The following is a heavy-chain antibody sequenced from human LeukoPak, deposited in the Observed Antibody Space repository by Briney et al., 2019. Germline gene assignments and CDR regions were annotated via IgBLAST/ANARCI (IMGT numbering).Heavy chain of an antibody. CDR3: AKAAAAPGFDF. CDR1: GFTSSSYA. Sequence: GGSPRLSCAASGFTSSSYALNWVRQAPGKGLEWVATVSGSGDRMYHADSVKGRFTISRDNSKNTIYLQMNSLRAEDTALYYCAKAAAAPGFDFWGQGTLVTVSS. V-gene: IGHV3-23*01. D-gene: IGHD6-13*01. J-gene: IGHJ4*02. CDR2: VSGSGDRM.